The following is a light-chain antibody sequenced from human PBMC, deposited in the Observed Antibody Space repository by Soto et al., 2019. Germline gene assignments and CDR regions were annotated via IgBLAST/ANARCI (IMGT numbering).Light chain of an antibody. J-gene: IGKJ1*01. V-gene: IGKV1-6*01. CDR3: IQDFISPLT. CDR1: QGIRGD. Sequence: AIQMTQSPSSLSASLGDIVTITWRASQGIRGDLGWYQQKPGKAPKLLISATSTLQSGVPSRFSGRGSGTNFTLTISSLQPEDFATYYCIQDFISPLTLGQGTKVDI. CDR2: ATS.